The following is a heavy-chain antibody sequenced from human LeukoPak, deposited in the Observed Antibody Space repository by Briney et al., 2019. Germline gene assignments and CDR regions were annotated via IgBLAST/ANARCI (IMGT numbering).Heavy chain of an antibody. D-gene: IGHD2-2*01. CDR3: ARDDCGSTSCDQGDAFDI. Sequence: APVKVSCKASGYTFTSYGISWVRQAPGQGLEWMGWINPNSGGTNYAQKFQGRVTMTRDTSISTAYMELSRLRSDDTAVYYCARDDCGSTSCDQGDAFDIWGQGTMVTVSS. CDR2: INPNSGGT. V-gene: IGHV1-2*02. CDR1: GYTFTSYG. J-gene: IGHJ3*02.